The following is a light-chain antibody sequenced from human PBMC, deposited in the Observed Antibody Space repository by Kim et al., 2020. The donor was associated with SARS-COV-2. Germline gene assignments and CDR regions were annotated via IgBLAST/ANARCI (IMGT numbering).Light chain of an antibody. CDR2: SAS. Sequence: SASVGDRVTITCRASQGISNYLAWYQQKPGKGPKLLIYSASTSRAGVTSRFSCSGSGTDFTLTISSLQPEDVATYYCQKYNSAPNTFGQGTKLEI. CDR1: QGISNY. CDR3: QKYNSAPNT. J-gene: IGKJ2*01. V-gene: IGKV1-27*01.